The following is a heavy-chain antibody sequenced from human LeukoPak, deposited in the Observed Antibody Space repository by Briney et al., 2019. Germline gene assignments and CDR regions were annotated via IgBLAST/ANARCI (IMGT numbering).Heavy chain of an antibody. V-gene: IGHV3-48*01. CDR2: ISSSGGTI. J-gene: IGHJ4*02. Sequence: GGSLRLSCTASGFTFSGYSMNWVRQAPGKGLEWVSYISSSGGTIYYADSVKGQFTISRDNLRNALNLALNSLRAEDTAVYYCAKDPHPYGESVGGYHFDYWGQGILVTVSS. D-gene: IGHD4/OR15-4a*01. CDR3: AKDPHPYGESVGGYHFDY. CDR1: GFTFSGYS.